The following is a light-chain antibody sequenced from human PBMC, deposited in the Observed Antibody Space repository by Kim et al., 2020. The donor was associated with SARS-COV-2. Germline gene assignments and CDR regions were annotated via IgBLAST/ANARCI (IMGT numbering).Light chain of an antibody. CDR2: AAS. V-gene: IGKV1-33*01. CDR3: QHYDSLPYT. Sequence: DIQMTQSPSSLSASVGDRVTITCQASQDISNYLNWFQQKPGKAPKLLIYAASNLETGVPSRFTGSGSGTDFTFTISSLQPEDIATYYCQHYDSLPYTFGQGTKLEI. CDR1: QDISNY. J-gene: IGKJ2*01.